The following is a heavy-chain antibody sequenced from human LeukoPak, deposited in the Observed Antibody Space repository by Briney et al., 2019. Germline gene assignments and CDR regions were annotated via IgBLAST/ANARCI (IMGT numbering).Heavy chain of an antibody. Sequence: PSETLSLTCTVSGGSISSYYWSWIRQPPGKGLEWIGYIYYSGSTNYNPSLKSRVTISVDTSKNQFSLKLSSVTAADTAVYYCARGGDSGYEFLSYYYYMDVWGKGTTVTVSS. V-gene: IGHV4-59*01. CDR2: IYYSGST. J-gene: IGHJ6*03. D-gene: IGHD5-12*01. CDR1: GGSISSYY. CDR3: ARGGDSGYEFLSYYYYMDV.